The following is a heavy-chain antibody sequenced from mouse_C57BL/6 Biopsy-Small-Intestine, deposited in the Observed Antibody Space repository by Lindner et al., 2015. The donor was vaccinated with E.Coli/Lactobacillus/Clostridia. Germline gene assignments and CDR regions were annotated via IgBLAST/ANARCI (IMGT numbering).Heavy chain of an antibody. V-gene: IGHV5-17*01. CDR2: ISSGSSTI. CDR3: ARPGRYAMDY. J-gene: IGHJ4*01. CDR1: GFTFSDYG. Sequence: VQLQESGGGLVKPGGSLKLSCAASGFTFSDYGMHWVRQAPEKGLEWVAYISSGSSTIYYADTVKGRFTISRDNAKNTLFLQVTSLRSEDTAMYYCARPGRYAMDYWGQGTSVTVSS.